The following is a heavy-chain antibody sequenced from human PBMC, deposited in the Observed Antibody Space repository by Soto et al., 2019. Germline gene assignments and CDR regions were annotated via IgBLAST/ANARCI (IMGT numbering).Heavy chain of an antibody. D-gene: IGHD2-2*01. CDR1: GGTFSSYA. J-gene: IGHJ4*02. CDR2: IIPIFGTA. CDR3: ARGRKLGYCSSTSCPSFDY. V-gene: IGHV1-69*01. Sequence: QVQLVQSGAEVKKPGSSVKVSCKASGGTFSSYAISWVRQAPGQGLEWMGGIIPIFGTANYAQKFQGRVTITADESTSTAYMELSSLRSEDTAVYYCARGRKLGYCSSTSCPSFDYWGQGTLVTVSS.